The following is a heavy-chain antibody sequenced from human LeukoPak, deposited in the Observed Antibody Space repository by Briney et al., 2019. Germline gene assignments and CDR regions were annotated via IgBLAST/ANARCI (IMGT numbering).Heavy chain of an antibody. Sequence: GGSLRLSCAASGFTFSSYGMNWVRQAAGKGLEWVSYISISSSTIYYADSVKGRFTISRDNAKNSLYLQMSSLRAEDTAVYCCAREDVTIFGVVIALDYWGQGTLVTVSS. CDR2: ISISSSTI. V-gene: IGHV3-48*01. J-gene: IGHJ4*02. D-gene: IGHD3-3*01. CDR3: AREDVTIFGVVIALDY. CDR1: GFTFSSYG.